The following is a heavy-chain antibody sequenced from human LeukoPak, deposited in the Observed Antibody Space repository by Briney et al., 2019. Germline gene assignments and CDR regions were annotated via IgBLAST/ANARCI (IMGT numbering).Heavy chain of an antibody. V-gene: IGHV1-69*05. Sequence: ASVKVSCKASGGTFSSYAISWVRQAPGQGLEWMGRIIPIFGTANYAQKFQGRVTITTDESTSTAYMELSSLRSEDTAVYYCARDPRGGHFDYWGQGTLVTVSS. CDR2: IIPIFGTA. D-gene: IGHD3-10*01. J-gene: IGHJ4*02. CDR1: GGTFSSYA. CDR3: ARDPRGGHFDY.